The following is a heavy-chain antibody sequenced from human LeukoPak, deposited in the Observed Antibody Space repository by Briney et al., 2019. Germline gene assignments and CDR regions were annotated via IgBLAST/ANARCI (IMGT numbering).Heavy chain of an antibody. J-gene: IGHJ4*02. CDR1: GFTFSSYS. CDR2: ISSSSSYI. D-gene: IGHD2-15*01. CDR3: PKDGAPYCRGGTCYSAADY. V-gene: IGHV3-21*04. Sequence: GGSLRLSCAASGFTFSSYSMNWVRQAPGKGLEGVSSISSSSSYIYYADSVKGRFTISRDNTKNSLYVQMNSLRAEETAVYYCPKDGAPYCRGGTCYSAADYWGQGTLVPVSS.